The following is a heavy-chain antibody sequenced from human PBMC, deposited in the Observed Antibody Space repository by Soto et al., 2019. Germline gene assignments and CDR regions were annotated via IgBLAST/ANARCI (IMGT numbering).Heavy chain of an antibody. Sequence: SETLSLTCTVSGGSISHYYWSWVRQPPGKPLEWIGYIYYNGGTNYNPYLKSRVSMSVDTSKNQFSLRLSSVTAADPAVFYFSVVRLRGSSYFGLDVWGQGTTVTVSS. J-gene: IGHJ6*02. D-gene: IGHD3-16*01. CDR2: IYYNGGT. CDR1: GGSISHYY. V-gene: IGHV4-59*01. CDR3: SVVRLRGSSYFGLDV.